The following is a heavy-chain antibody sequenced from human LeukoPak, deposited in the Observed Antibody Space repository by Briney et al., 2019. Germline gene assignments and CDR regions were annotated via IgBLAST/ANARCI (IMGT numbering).Heavy chain of an antibody. CDR3: ARGQRWGYCSSTSCYARGYYFDY. Sequence: PSETLSLTCAVSGGSFSGYYWSWIRQPPGKGLEWIGEINHSGSTNYNPSLKSRVTISVDTSKNQFSLKLSSVTAADTAVYYCARGQRWGYCSSTSCYARGYYFDYWGQGTLVTVSS. CDR1: GGSFSGYY. D-gene: IGHD2-2*01. CDR2: INHSGST. V-gene: IGHV4-34*01. J-gene: IGHJ4*02.